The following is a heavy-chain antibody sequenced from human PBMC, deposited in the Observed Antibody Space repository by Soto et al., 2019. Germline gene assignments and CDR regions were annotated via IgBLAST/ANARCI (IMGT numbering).Heavy chain of an antibody. Sequence: SETLSLTCTVSGGSIYSIYYYWGWIRQPPGKGLEWIGNIYYNGTTYYNSSLKSRVTISMDTSKNQFSLKLHSVTAADTAVYHCARSPEIVYSYGLAVDYWGQGTLVTVS. CDR2: IYYNGTT. V-gene: IGHV4-39*01. D-gene: IGHD5-18*01. CDR1: GGSIYSIYYY. CDR3: ARSPEIVYSYGLAVDY. J-gene: IGHJ4*02.